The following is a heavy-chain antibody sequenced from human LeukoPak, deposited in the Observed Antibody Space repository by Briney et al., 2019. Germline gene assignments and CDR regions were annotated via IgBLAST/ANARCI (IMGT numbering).Heavy chain of an antibody. CDR1: GFTFSSYA. V-gene: IGHV3-30-3*01. Sequence: PGGSLRLSCAASGFTFSSYAMHWVRQAPGKGLEWVAVISYDGSNKYYADSVKGRFTISRDNSKNTLYLQMYSLRAEDTAVYYCARDKGMATIRWFDPWGQGTLVTVSS. CDR3: ARDKGMATIRWFDP. J-gene: IGHJ5*02. CDR2: ISYDGSNK. D-gene: IGHD5-24*01.